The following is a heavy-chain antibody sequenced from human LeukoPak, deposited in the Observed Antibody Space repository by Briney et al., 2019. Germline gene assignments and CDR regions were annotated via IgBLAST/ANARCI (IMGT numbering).Heavy chain of an antibody. D-gene: IGHD3-10*01. Sequence: SETLSLTCTVSGDSIRSHYWCWIRQPPGKGLQWIGYVYYTGNTNSNPSLKSRVTISVDTSKNQFSLKLSSVTAADTAVYYCANYRAPYYFDYWGQGTLVTVSS. V-gene: IGHV4-59*11. CDR3: ANYRAPYYFDY. CDR2: VYYTGNT. J-gene: IGHJ4*02. CDR1: GDSIRSHY.